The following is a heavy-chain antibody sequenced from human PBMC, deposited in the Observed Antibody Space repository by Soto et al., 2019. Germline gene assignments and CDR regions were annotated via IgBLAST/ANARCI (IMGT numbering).Heavy chain of an antibody. Sequence: SLRLSCAASGFTFSSYEMNWVRQAPGKGLEWVSYISSSGSGSTIYYADSVKGRFTISRDNAKNSLYLQMNSLRAEDTAVYYCARVAPGSTSWFDPWGQGTRVSVSS. CDR2: ISSSGSGSTI. V-gene: IGHV3-48*03. CDR1: GFTFSSYE. CDR3: ARVAPGSTSWFDP. J-gene: IGHJ5*02. D-gene: IGHD3-10*01.